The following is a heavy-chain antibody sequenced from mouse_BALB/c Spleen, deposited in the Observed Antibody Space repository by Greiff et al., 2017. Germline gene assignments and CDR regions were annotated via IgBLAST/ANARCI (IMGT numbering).Heavy chain of an antibody. Sequence: QVQLKQSGAELVRPGVSVKISCKGSGYTFTDYAMHWVKQSHAKSLEWIGVISTYYGDASYNQKFKGKATMTVDKSSSTAYMELARLTSEDSAIYYCARGYDGFTYYAMDYWGQGTSVTVSS. CDR1: GYTFTDYA. J-gene: IGHJ4*01. CDR2: ISTYYGDA. V-gene: IGHV1S137*01. D-gene: IGHD2-3*01. CDR3: ARGYDGFTYYAMDY.